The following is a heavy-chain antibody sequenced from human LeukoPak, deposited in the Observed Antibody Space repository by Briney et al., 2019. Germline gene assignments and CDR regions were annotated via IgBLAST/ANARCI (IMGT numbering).Heavy chain of an antibody. V-gene: IGHV3-53*01. CDR2: IYSGDNT. Sequence: SGGSLRLSCAASGFIVSSNYMSWVRQAPGGGLEWVSVIYSGDNTYYADSVKGRFTISRDNSKNTLYLQMNSLRAEDTAVYYCARGYSHLHDDSSGYYIDYWGQGTLVTVSS. J-gene: IGHJ4*02. CDR3: ARGYSHLHDDSSGYYIDY. CDR1: GFIVSSNY. D-gene: IGHD3-22*01.